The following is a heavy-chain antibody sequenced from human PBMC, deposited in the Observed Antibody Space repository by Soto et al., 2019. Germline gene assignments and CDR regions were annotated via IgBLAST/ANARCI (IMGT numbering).Heavy chain of an antibody. V-gene: IGHV1-69*13. D-gene: IGHD4-4*01. Sequence: SVKVSCKASGGTFSSYAISWVRQAPGQGLEWVGGIIPIFGTANYAQKFQGRVTITADESTSTAYMELSSLRSEDTAVYYCARGSTVPRSCWFDPWGQGTLVTVSS. CDR1: GGTFSSYA. J-gene: IGHJ5*02. CDR3: ARGSTVPRSCWFDP. CDR2: IIPIFGTA.